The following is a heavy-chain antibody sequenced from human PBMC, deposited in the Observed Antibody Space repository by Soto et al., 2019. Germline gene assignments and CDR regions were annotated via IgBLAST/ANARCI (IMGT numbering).Heavy chain of an antibody. CDR3: ARGLYCTSSSCYNHWFDP. Sequence: ASVKVSCKTSGGTFSSYAISWVRQAPGQGFEWMGKIIPIFGTANYAQKFQGRVTITADESTSTAYMELSSLRSEDTALYYCARGLYCTSSSCYNHWFDPWGQGTLVTSPQ. J-gene: IGHJ5*02. CDR1: GGTFSSYA. CDR2: IIPIFGTA. V-gene: IGHV1-69*13. D-gene: IGHD2-2*02.